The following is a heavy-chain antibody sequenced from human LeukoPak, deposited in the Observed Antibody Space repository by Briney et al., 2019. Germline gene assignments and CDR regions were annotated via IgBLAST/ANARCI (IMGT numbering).Heavy chain of an antibody. CDR1: GSTFSSYA. CDR2: ISYDGSNK. J-gene: IGHJ4*02. D-gene: IGHD4-23*01. Sequence: GGSLRLSCTASGSTFSSYAMHWVRQAPGKGLEWVAVISYDGSNKYYADSVKGRFTISRDNSKNTLYLQMNSLRAEDTAVYYCARDAGNYPIYYFDYWGQGTLVTVSS. CDR3: ARDAGNYPIYYFDY. V-gene: IGHV3-30-3*01.